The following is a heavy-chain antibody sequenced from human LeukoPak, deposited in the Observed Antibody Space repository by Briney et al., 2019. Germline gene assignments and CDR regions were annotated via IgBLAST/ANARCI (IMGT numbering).Heavy chain of an antibody. CDR2: ISGCGGST. CDR3: AKAGVVVPAAKGAFDY. D-gene: IGHD2-2*01. CDR1: GFTFSSYA. J-gene: IGHJ4*02. Sequence: GGSLRLSCAASGFTFSSYAMSWVRQAPGKGLEWVSAISGCGGSTYYADSVKGRFTISRDNSKNTLYLQMNSLRAEDTAVYYCAKAGVVVPAAKGAFDYWGQGILVTVSS. V-gene: IGHV3-23*01.